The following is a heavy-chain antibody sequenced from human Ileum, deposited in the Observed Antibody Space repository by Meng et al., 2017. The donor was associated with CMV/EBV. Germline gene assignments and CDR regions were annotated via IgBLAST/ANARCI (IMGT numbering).Heavy chain of an antibody. J-gene: IGHJ4*01. CDR3: ARDGYYPSRVFDY. D-gene: IGHD2-2*03. CDR1: GYTFTDYA. Sequence: QGQLWQSGAEGKEPGALVKVSCKASGYTFTDYAIPWVRQAPGQGLEWMGWISGYNSNTKYAQKFQGRVTMTTDTSTTTVYMELRNLRYDDTAVYYCARDGYYPSRVFDYWGLGTLVTVSS. V-gene: IGHV1-18*01. CDR2: ISGYNSNT.